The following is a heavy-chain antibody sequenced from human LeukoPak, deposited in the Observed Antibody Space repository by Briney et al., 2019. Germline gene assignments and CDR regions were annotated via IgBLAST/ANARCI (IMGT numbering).Heavy chain of an antibody. CDR3: ARLRDSSGYYFDY. J-gene: IGHJ4*02. V-gene: IGHV3-66*01. CDR1: GFTVSSNY. CDR2: IYSGGST. Sequence: GGSLRLSCAASGFTVSSNYMSWVRQAPGKGLEWVSVIYSGGSTYYADSVKGRFTISRDNSKNTLYLQMNSLRAEDTAVYYCARLRDSSGYYFDYWAREPWSPSPQ. D-gene: IGHD3-22*01.